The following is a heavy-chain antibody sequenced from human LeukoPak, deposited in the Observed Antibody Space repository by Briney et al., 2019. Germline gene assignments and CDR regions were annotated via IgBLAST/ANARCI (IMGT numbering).Heavy chain of an antibody. CDR2: IGSSSSNI. J-gene: IGHJ3*01. CDR3: AADYPRRNYDSQARDGFDL. CDR1: GFTFSSYT. D-gene: IGHD3-22*01. Sequence: GGSLRLSCAASGFTFSSYTMHWVRQAPGKGLEWVSYIGSSSSNIYYADSVKGRFTISRDNAKNSLYLQMNSLRSEDTAVYYCAADYPRRNYDSQARDGFDLWGQGTMVTVS. V-gene: IGHV3-48*01.